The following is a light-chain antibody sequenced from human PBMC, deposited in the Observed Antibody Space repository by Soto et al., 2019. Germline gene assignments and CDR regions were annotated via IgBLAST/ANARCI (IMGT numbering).Light chain of an antibody. Sequence: DIVMTRSPDSLAVSLGERATINCKSSQSVLYSSNNKNYLAWYQQRPGQPPKLLIYWASTRESGVPDRFSGSGSGTDFTLTNTSLQAEDVAVYYCQQYESTPPTFGQGTKLEIK. CDR2: WAS. V-gene: IGKV4-1*01. J-gene: IGKJ2*01. CDR3: QQYESTPPT. CDR1: QSVLYSSNNKNY.